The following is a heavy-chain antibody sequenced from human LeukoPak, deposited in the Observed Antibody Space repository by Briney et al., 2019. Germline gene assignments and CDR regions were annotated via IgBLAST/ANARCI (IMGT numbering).Heavy chain of an antibody. J-gene: IGHJ4*02. CDR2: INHSGST. CDR3: ATRRASKFYFDY. Sequence: SETLSLTCAVYGGSFSGYYWIWIRQPPGKGLEWIGEINHSGSTNYNPSLKSRVTISVDVSKDQLSLKLSSVTAADTAVYYCATRRASKFYFDYWGQGTLVTVSS. CDR1: GGSFSGYY. D-gene: IGHD3-10*01. V-gene: IGHV4-34*01.